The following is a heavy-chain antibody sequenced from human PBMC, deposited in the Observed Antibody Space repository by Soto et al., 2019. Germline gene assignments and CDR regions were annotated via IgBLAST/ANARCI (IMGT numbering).Heavy chain of an antibody. Sequence: SETLSLTCTVSGGSIISYYWSWILQPPGKGLEWIGYIDYSGSTNYNPSLKSRVTISVDTSKNQFSLKLSSVTAADTAVYYCARHLYGSGERFDPWGQGTLVTVSS. V-gene: IGHV4-59*08. J-gene: IGHJ5*02. D-gene: IGHD3-10*01. CDR1: GGSIISYY. CDR3: ARHLYGSGERFDP. CDR2: IDYSGST.